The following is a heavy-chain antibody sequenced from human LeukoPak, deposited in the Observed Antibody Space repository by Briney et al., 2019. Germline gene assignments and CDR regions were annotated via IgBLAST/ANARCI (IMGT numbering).Heavy chain of an antibody. Sequence: GGSLRLSCAVSGITLSNYGMSWVRQAPGKGLEWVAGISDSGASTNYADSVKGRFTISRDNPKNTLYLQMNSLRAEDTAVYFCAKRGVVIRVILVGFHKEAYYFDSWGQGALVTVSS. CDR3: AKRGVVIRVILVGFHKEAYYFDS. CDR2: ISDSGAST. J-gene: IGHJ4*02. CDR1: GITLSNYG. D-gene: IGHD3-22*01. V-gene: IGHV3-23*01.